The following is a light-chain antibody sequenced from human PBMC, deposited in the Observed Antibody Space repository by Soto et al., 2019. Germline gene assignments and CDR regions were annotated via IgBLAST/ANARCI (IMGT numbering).Light chain of an antibody. CDR1: SSDVGGYDH. CDR2: DVT. CDR3: SSYTNKDTLL. Sequence: QSALTQPASVSGSPGQSITISCTGTSSDVGGYDHVSWYQQHPGKAPKLIIYDVTVRPSGISRRFSGSKSDNTASLAVSGLQPEDEADYYCSSYTNKDTLLFGGGTKLNVL. J-gene: IGLJ3*02. V-gene: IGLV2-14*03.